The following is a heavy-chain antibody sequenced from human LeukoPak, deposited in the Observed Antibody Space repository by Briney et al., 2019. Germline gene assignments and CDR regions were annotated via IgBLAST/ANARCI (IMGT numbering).Heavy chain of an antibody. D-gene: IGHD7-27*01. CDR3: ARHVGISF. J-gene: IGHJ4*02. Sequence: GGSLRLSCTASGFTFSGAWMTWVRQAPGKGLEGVANIREDGTEKNYVDSVKGRFTISRDSPKNSLFLQMSNLRDDDTAIYYCARHVGISFWGQGTLVTVSS. CDR2: IREDGTEK. CDR1: GFTFSGAW. V-gene: IGHV3-7*01.